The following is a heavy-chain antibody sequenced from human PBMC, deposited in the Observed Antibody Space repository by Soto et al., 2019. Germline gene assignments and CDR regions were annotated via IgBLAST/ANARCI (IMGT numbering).Heavy chain of an antibody. J-gene: IGHJ4*02. V-gene: IGHV1-69*01. CDR2: IIPVIGTT. D-gene: IGHD3-10*01. Sequence: QVQLVQSGAEVKKPGSSVKVSCQASGGTFNNYPITWVRQAPGQGLDWMGGIIPVIGTTNDAQKFQGRVTITAYECTTTTYMELIRLTSGDTAVYYCASSYGTSWYGDYWGQGTLVTVSS. CDR1: GGTFNNYP. CDR3: ASSYGTSWYGDY.